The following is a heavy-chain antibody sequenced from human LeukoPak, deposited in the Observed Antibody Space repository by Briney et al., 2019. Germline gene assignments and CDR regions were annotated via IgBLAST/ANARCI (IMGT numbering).Heavy chain of an antibody. Sequence: ASVKVSCKASGYTFTSYGISWVRQAPGQGPEWMGWITAYNDNTNYAQKLQGRVTVTTDTSTSTAYMELRSLRSDDTAVYYCARALLWFGEPSHIDYWGQGTLVTVSS. V-gene: IGHV1-18*01. CDR3: ARALLWFGEPSHIDY. J-gene: IGHJ4*02. D-gene: IGHD3-10*01. CDR2: ITAYNDNT. CDR1: GYTFTSYG.